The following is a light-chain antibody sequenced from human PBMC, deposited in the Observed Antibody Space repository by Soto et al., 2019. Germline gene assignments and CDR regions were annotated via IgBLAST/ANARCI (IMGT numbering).Light chain of an antibody. CDR3: QQYNSYRRT. CDR1: QSISSW. CDR2: KAS. Sequence: DLQMTQSPSTLSASVGDRVTITCRASQSISSWLAWYQQKPGKAPKLLIYKASSLESGVPSRFNGSGSGTEFTLTISSLQPDDFATYYCQQYNSYRRTFGQGTKVEIK. J-gene: IGKJ1*01. V-gene: IGKV1-5*03.